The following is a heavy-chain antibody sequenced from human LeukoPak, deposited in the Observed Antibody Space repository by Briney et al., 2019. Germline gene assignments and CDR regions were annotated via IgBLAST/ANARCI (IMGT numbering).Heavy chain of an antibody. D-gene: IGHD6-13*01. CDR1: GGXISSSSYY. CDR3: ARSLAAAGTGYYAMDV. J-gene: IGHJ6*02. CDR2: IYYRGST. Sequence: SETLSLTCTVSGGXISSSSYYWGWIRQPPGKGLEGFGSIYYRGSTYYNPTLKSRVTISVDTSKNQFSLKLSSVTAADTAVYYCARSLAAAGTGYYAMDVWGQGTTVTVSS. V-gene: IGHV4-39*01.